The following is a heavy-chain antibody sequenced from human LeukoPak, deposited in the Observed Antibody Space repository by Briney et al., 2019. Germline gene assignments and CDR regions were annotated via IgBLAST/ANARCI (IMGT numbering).Heavy chain of an antibody. CDR2: INPNSGGT. D-gene: IGHD3-10*01. J-gene: IGHJ4*02. Sequence: GASVKVSCKASGYTFTDYYMHWVRQAPGQGLEWMGWINPNSGGTNYAQRFQGRVTMTRDTSISKAYMELSRLRSDDTAVYYCARVYGGHYGSGVIDYWGQGTLVTVSS. V-gene: IGHV1-2*02. CDR3: ARVYGGHYGSGVIDY. CDR1: GYTFTDYY.